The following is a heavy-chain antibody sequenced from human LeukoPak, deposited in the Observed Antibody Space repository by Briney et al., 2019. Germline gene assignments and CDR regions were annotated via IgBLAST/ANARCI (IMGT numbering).Heavy chain of an antibody. Sequence: SQTLSLTCALSGDSVSSNSAAWNWIRQSPSRGLEWLGRTYYRSKWYNDYAVSVKSRITINPDTSKNQFSLQLTSVTPKDTAVYYCARYGSGSLPSPYYYYYGMDVWGKGTTVTVSS. CDR2: TYYRSKWYN. V-gene: IGHV6-1*01. CDR1: GDSVSSNSAA. J-gene: IGHJ6*04. D-gene: IGHD3-10*01. CDR3: ARYGSGSLPSPYYYYYGMDV.